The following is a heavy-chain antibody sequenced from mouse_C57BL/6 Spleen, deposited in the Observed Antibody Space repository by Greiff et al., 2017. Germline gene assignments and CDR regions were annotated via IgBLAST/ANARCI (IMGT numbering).Heavy chain of an antibody. J-gene: IGHJ2*01. CDR1: GYTFTSYW. CDR3: ARSRDGGDY. V-gene: IGHV1-59*01. Sequence: QVQLKESGAELVRPGTSVKLSCKASGYTFTSYWMHWVKQRPGQGLEWIGVIDPSDSYTNYNQKFKGKATLTVDTSSSTAYMQLSSLTSEDSAVYYCARSRDGGDYWGQGTTLTVSS. D-gene: IGHD3-3*01. CDR2: IDPSDSYT.